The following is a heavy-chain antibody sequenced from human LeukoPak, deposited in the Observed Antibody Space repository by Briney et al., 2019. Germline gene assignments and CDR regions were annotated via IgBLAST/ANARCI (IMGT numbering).Heavy chain of an antibody. CDR3: ARAPRRITIFGVVITQFDY. J-gene: IGHJ4*02. V-gene: IGHV4-59*01. Sequence: KPSETLSLTCTVSGGSISSYYWSWIRQPPGKGLEWIGYIYYSGSTNYNPSLKSRVTISVDTSKNQFSLKLSSVTAADTAVYYCARAPRRITIFGVVITQFDYWGQGTLVTVPS. CDR1: GGSISSYY. D-gene: IGHD3-3*01. CDR2: IYYSGST.